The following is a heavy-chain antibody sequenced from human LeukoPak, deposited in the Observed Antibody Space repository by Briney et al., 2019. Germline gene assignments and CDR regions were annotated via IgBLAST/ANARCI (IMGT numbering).Heavy chain of an antibody. CDR3: ARRYCSSTTCPVDC. J-gene: IGHJ4*02. Sequence: GGSLRPSCAAYGFTFSSYAMSWVPQAPGKGLEWGSAISGSGGSTYYADSVKGRFTISRDNSKNTLYLQMNSLSAEVTAVYYCARRYCSSTTCPVDCWGQGTLVTVSS. V-gene: IGHV3-23*01. CDR1: GFTFSSYA. D-gene: IGHD2-2*01. CDR2: ISGSGGST.